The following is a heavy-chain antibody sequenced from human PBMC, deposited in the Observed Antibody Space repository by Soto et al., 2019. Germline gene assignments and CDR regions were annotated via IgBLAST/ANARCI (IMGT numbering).Heavy chain of an antibody. CDR3: VRDGTKTLRDWFDP. J-gene: IGHJ5*02. D-gene: IGHD1-1*01. V-gene: IGHV4-4*07. Sequence: ETLSLTSTVSGAAISGFYWSWIRKSSGKGLEWFGRIYATGTTDYNRSLKSRVMMSVDTSKKQFSLKLRSVTAADTAVYYCVRDGTKTLRDWFDPWGQGISVTVSS. CDR2: IYATGTT. CDR1: GAAISGFY.